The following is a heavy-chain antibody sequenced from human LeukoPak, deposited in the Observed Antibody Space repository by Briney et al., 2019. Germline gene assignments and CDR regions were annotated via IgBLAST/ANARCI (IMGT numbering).Heavy chain of an antibody. CDR3: ARAFIWFGELSYYFDY. V-gene: IGHV4-59*01. CDR2: IDYSGST. D-gene: IGHD3-10*01. J-gene: IGHJ4*02. CDR1: GGSISSYY. Sequence: SETLSLTCTVSGGSISSYYWSWIRQPPGKGLEWIGYIDYSGSTNYNPSLKSRVTISVDTSKNQFSLKLSSVTAADTAVYYCARAFIWFGELSYYFDYWGQGTLVTVSS.